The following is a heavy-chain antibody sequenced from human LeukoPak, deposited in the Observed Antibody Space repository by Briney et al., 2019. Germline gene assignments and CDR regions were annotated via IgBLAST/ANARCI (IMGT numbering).Heavy chain of an antibody. V-gene: IGHV4-39*01. CDR2: IYYSGST. CDR1: GGSISSSSYY. D-gene: IGHD1-1*01. Sequence: SETLSLTCTVSGGSISSSSYYWGWIRLPPGKGLEWIGSIYYSGSTYYNPSLKSRVTISVDTSKNQFSLKLSSVTAADTAVYYCARNDGSYAFDIWGQGTMVTVSS. J-gene: IGHJ3*02. CDR3: ARNDGSYAFDI.